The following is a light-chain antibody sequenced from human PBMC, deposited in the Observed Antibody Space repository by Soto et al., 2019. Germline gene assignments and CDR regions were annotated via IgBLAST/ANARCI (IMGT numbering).Light chain of an antibody. V-gene: IGKV3-15*01. J-gene: IGKJ1*01. CDR3: QQYYNWPPWT. Sequence: EIVLTQSPDTLSLSPGERATLACRASRNIGTNLVWYQQKPGQAPRLLLYGASTRATGVPARFSGSRSGTDFTLTVSSLQSEDFAVYYCQQYYNWPPWTFGLGTKVDIK. CDR2: GAS. CDR1: RNIGTN.